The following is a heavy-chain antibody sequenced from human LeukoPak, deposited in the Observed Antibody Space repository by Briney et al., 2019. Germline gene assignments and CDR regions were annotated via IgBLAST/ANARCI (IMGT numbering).Heavy chain of an antibody. V-gene: IGHV4-4*09. D-gene: IGHD2-2*01. Sequence: SGTLSLTCTVSGGSISSYYWSWIRQAPGKGLEWIGYIYTSGSTNYNPSLKSRVTISVDTSKNQFSLKLSSVTAADTAVYYCARRNVVVVPPYYYYYMDVWGKGTTVTVSS. CDR1: GGSISSYY. J-gene: IGHJ6*03. CDR2: IYTSGST. CDR3: ARRNVVVVPPYYYYYMDV.